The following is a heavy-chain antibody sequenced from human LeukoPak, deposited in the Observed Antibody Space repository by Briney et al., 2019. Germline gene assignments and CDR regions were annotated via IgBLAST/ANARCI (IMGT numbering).Heavy chain of an antibody. D-gene: IGHD6-19*01. J-gene: IGHJ4*02. CDR3: ASGPIIAVAGTGY. V-gene: IGHV3-9*01. CDR1: GFTFDDYA. CDR2: ISWNSGSI. Sequence: GGSLRLSCAASGFTFDDYAMHWVRQAPGKGLEWVSGISWNSGSIGYADSVKGRFTISRDNAKNSLYLQMNSLRAEDTAVYYCASGPIIAVAGTGYWGQGTLVTVSS.